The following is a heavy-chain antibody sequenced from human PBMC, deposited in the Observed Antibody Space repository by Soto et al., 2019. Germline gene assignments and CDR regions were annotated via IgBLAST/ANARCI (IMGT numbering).Heavy chain of an antibody. V-gene: IGHV1-69*12. CDR1: GGTFSSYA. D-gene: IGHD4-4*01. CDR2: IIPIFGTA. Sequence: QVQLVQSGAEVKKPGSSVKVSCKASGGTFSSYAISWVRQAPGQGLEWMGGIIPIFGTANYAQKFQGRVTITADESTSTGYMELSSLASEDTAVYYCASTVSRYYYCGMDVWGQGTTVTVSS. CDR3: ASTVSRYYYCGMDV. J-gene: IGHJ6*02.